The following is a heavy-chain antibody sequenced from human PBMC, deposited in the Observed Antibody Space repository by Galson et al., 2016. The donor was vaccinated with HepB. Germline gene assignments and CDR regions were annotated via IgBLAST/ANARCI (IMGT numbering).Heavy chain of an antibody. J-gene: IGHJ3*02. CDR3: ARHRRLLQDAFDI. Sequence: QSGAEVKKPGESLKISCKGSGYTFTSYWIGWVRQMPGKGLEWMGIIYPDDSDTRYSPSFLGQVTISADKSISTAYLQWSSLKASDTAMYYCARHRRLLQDAFDIWGQGTMVTVSS. V-gene: IGHV5-51*01. D-gene: IGHD2-21*01. CDR1: GYTFTSYW. CDR2: IYPDDSDT.